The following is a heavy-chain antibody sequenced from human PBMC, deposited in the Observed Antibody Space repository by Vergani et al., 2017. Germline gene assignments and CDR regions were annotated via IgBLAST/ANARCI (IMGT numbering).Heavy chain of an antibody. CDR2: LSASDRRT. CDR1: GFTFIMHA. J-gene: IGHJ6*03. D-gene: IGHD6-6*01. CDR3: AKGGGGYSSSLYYYYMDV. V-gene: IGHV3-23*01. Sequence: EVQLLESGGDLVQPGGSLRLSCAASGFTFIMHAMSWVRQAPGKGLEWVSTLSASDRRTHYADSVKGRFTISRDNSKNTLYLQMNSLRAEDTAVYYCAKGGGGYSSSLYYYYMDVWGKGTTVTVSS.